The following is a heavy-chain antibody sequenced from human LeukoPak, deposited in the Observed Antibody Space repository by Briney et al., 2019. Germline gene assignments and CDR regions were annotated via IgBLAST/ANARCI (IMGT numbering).Heavy chain of an antibody. CDR3: AKCQGERGYSYGYPYYFDY. D-gene: IGHD5-18*01. Sequence: GGSLRLSCAASGFTVSSNYMSWVRQAPGKGLERVSVIYSGGSTYYADSVKGRFTISRDNSKNTLYLQMNSLRAEDTAVYYCAKCQGERGYSYGYPYYFDYWGQGTLVTVSS. J-gene: IGHJ4*02. V-gene: IGHV3-53*01. CDR2: IYSGGST. CDR1: GFTVSSNY.